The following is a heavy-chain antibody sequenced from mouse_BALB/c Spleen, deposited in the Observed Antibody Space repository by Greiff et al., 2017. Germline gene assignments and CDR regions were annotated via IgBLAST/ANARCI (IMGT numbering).Heavy chain of an antibody. J-gene: IGHJ3*01. CDR3: ASRGYGNYAWFAY. CDR2: IDPANGNT. CDR1: GFNIKDTY. Sequence: EVKLLESGAELVKPGASVKLSCTASGFNIKDTYMHWVKQRPEQGLEWIGRIDPANGNTKYDPKFQGKATITADTSSNTAYLQLSSLTSEDTAVYYCASRGYGNYAWFAYWGQGTLVTVSA. D-gene: IGHD2-10*02. V-gene: IGHV14-3*02.